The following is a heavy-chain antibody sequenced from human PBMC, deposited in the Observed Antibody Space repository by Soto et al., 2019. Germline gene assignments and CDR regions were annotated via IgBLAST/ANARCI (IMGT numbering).Heavy chain of an antibody. CDR3: ARSYCSSTSCYTGFDY. V-gene: IGHV4-31*03. D-gene: IGHD2-2*02. CDR2: IYYSGST. J-gene: IGHJ4*02. Sequence: SETLSLTCTVSGGSISSGGYYWSWIRQHPGKGLEWIGYIYYSGSTYYNPSLKSRVTISVDTSKNQFSLKLSSVTAADTAVYYCARSYCSSTSCYTGFDYWGQGTLVTVSS. CDR1: GGSISSGGYY.